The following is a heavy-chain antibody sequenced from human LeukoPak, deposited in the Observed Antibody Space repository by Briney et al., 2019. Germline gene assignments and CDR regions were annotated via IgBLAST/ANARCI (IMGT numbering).Heavy chain of an antibody. CDR2: ISSSSSYI. CDR1: GFTFSSYS. Sequence: GGSLRLSCAASGFTFSSYSMNWVRQAPGKGLEWVSSISSSSSYIYYADSVKGRFTISGDNAKNSLYLQMNSLRAEDTAVYYCAASACGGDCYTLVGAFDIWGQGTMVTVSS. J-gene: IGHJ3*02. V-gene: IGHV3-21*01. CDR3: AASACGGDCYTLVGAFDI. D-gene: IGHD2-21*02.